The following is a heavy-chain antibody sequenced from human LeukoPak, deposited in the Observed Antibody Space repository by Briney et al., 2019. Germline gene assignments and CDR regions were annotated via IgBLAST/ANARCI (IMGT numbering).Heavy chain of an antibody. D-gene: IGHD1-1*01. CDR2: ISSSSNYI. J-gene: IGHJ4*02. CDR1: GFTFSSYS. CDR3: ARGYNWNDAFFDY. Sequence: KSGGSLRLSCAASGFTFSSYSMNWVRQAPGKGLEWVSSISSSSNYIYYADSVKGRFTISRDNAKNSLCLQMNNLRAEDTAVYYCARGYNWNDAFFDYWGQGTLVTVSS. V-gene: IGHV3-21*04.